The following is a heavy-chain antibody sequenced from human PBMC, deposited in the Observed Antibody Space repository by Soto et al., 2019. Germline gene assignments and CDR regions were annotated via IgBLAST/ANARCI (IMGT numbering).Heavy chain of an antibody. CDR3: ARGEGLVLVPAAKARRYYYYGMDV. Sequence: QVQLVQSGAEVKKPGSSVKVSCKASGGTFSSYAISWVRQAPGQGLEWMGGIIPIFGTANYAQKFQGRVTITADESTRTAKRELGRLRSEGTAVYYWARGEGLVLVPAAKARRYYYYGMDVWGEGTTVTVSS. J-gene: IGHJ6*04. D-gene: IGHD2-2*01. CDR1: GGTFSSYA. CDR2: IIPIFGTA. V-gene: IGHV1-69*12.